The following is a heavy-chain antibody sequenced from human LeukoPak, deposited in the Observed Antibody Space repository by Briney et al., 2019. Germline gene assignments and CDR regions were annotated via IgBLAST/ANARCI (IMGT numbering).Heavy chain of an antibody. CDR1: GGSIRTYY. CDR3: ARDGGWRSRSSSGSRGWYGMDV. Sequence: PSETLSLTCTVSGGSIRTYYWSWIRQHPGKGLEWIGYIYYSGSTYYNPSLKSRVTISVDTSKNQFSLKLSSVTAADTAVYYCARDGGWRSRSSSGSRGWYGMDVWGQGTTVTVSS. CDR2: IYYSGST. V-gene: IGHV4-31*03. J-gene: IGHJ6*02. D-gene: IGHD3-22*01.